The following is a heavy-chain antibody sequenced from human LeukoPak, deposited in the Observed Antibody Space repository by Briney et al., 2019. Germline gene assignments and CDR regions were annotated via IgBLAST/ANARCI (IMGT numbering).Heavy chain of an antibody. CDR2: IQQDGSEK. CDR3: ARDRGFSYGIDF. Sequence: GGSLRLSCAASGFTFSDYWMSWARQAPGKGLEWVANIQQDGSEKYYVDSVKGRFTISRDNAKKSLFLQVSSLRGEDTAVYYCARDRGFSYGIDFWGQGTLVTVSS. D-gene: IGHD5-18*01. V-gene: IGHV3-7*04. CDR1: GFTFSDYW. J-gene: IGHJ4*02.